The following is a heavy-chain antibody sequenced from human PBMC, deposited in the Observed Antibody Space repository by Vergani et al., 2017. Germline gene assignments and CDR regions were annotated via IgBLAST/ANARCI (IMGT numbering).Heavy chain of an antibody. CDR2: IHNRGKT. CDR3: ASAQADYWYFDL. CDR1: GYSIGSGFY. D-gene: IGHD6-19*01. V-gene: IGHV4-38-2*01. J-gene: IGHJ2*01. Sequence: QVRLEESGPGLVKPSETLSLTCSVSGYSIGSGFYWAWIRQSPGEGLQWLTSIHNRGKTYHHPSLKSGVSVSLDTSNNRFSLNLTSVTATDTAVYYWASAQADYWYFDLWGPGSLVTVSS.